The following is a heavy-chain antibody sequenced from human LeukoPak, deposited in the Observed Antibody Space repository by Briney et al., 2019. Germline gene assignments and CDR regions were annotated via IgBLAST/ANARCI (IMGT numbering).Heavy chain of an antibody. D-gene: IGHD3-10*01. CDR1: GYTVTSYG. J-gene: IGHJ3*02. CDR2: IGSYNGNT. CDR3: ARDIGMVRGVMTASRRAFDI. V-gene: IGHV1-18*01. Sequence: ASVKVSCKAAGYTVTSYGLSWVRQAPGQGLEWMGWIGSYNGNTNYAQQLTGRVTNTKATSSSTTYMELRSLSSDDTAVYYCARDIGMVRGVMTASRRAFDIWGQGTMVTVSS.